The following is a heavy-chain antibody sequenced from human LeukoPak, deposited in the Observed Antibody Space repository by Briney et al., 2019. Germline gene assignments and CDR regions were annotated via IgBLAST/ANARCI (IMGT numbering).Heavy chain of an antibody. V-gene: IGHV4-34*01. CDR3: ARASTTVVTPLDY. Sequence: PSETLSLTCTVSGGSISSYYWSWIRQPPGKGLEWIGEINHSGSTNYNPSLKSRVTISVDTSKNQFSLKLSSVTAADTAVYYCARASTTVVTPLDYWGQGTLVTVSS. CDR2: INHSGST. CDR1: GGSISSYY. J-gene: IGHJ4*02. D-gene: IGHD4-23*01.